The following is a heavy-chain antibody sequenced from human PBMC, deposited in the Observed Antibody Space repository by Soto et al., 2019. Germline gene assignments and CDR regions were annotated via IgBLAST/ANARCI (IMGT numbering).Heavy chain of an antibody. CDR2: ISYDGSNK. D-gene: IGHD3-3*01. CDR1: GFTFSSYA. V-gene: IGHV3-30-3*01. Sequence: QVQLVESGGGVVQPGRSLRLSCAASGFTFSSYAMHWVRQAPGKGLEWVAVISYDGSNKYYADSVNGRFTISGDNSKNTRNLQMNNLRAKDTAVYYCARDWEILEWLLYYFDYWGQGSLVTVSS. CDR3: ARDWEILEWLLYYFDY. J-gene: IGHJ4*02.